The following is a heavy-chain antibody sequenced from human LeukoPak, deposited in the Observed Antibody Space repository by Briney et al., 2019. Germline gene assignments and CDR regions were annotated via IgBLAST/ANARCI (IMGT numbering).Heavy chain of an antibody. J-gene: IGHJ4*02. V-gene: IGHV4-61*02. CDR2: IYTSGGT. Sequence: SETLSLTCTVSGDSISSISYYWTWIRQPAGKGLEWIGRIYTSGGTNYNPSLKSRVTFSVDTSRNQFSLKLSSVTAADTAVYYCGREYYFGSGYFDSWGQGTLVTVSS. CDR3: GREYYFGSGYFDS. CDR1: GDSISSISYY. D-gene: IGHD3-10*01.